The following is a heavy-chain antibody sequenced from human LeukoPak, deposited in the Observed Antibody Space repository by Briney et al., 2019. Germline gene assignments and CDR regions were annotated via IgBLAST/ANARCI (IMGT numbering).Heavy chain of an antibody. CDR2: IIGSGGST. CDR1: GFTFSRYA. CDR3: AKGPHCYGSSGPLDY. Sequence: PGGSLRLSCAASGFTFSRYAMSWVRQGQGKGLERISAIIGSGGSTYYADSVKGWFTISRDNSKNTLYLKMNSLRAEDTAVDYCAKGPHCYGSSGPLDYWGQGTLVTVSS. V-gene: IGHV3-23*01. J-gene: IGHJ4*02. D-gene: IGHD3-22*01.